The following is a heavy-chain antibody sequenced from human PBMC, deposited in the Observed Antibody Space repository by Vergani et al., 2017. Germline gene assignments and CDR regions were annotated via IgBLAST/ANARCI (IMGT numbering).Heavy chain of an antibody. CDR2: ISYDGSNK. V-gene: IGHV3-30-3*01. D-gene: IGHD3-10*01. Sequence: QVQLVESGGGVVQPGRSLRLYCAAAGFTFSSYAMHWVRQAPGKGLEWVAGISYDGSNKYYEDRVKGRFNISRDNSKNTLYLQMNSLRAEDTAVDYCARVSSNGSGIRRDYFDYWGQGTLVTVSS. J-gene: IGHJ4*02. CDR3: ARVSSNGSGIRRDYFDY. CDR1: GFTFSSYA.